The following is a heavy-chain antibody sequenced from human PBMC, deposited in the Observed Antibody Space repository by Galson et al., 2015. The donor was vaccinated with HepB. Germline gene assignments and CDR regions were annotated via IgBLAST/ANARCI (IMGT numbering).Heavy chain of an antibody. CDR2: INTNTGNP. CDR3: AKPREGDIYNWLDP. Sequence: SVKVSCKASGYTFTSCPINWVRQAPGQGLEWLGWINTNTGNPTYAQGFTGRFVFSLDTFVSTAYLQISSLRTEDTAVYYCAKPREGDIYNWLDPWGQGTLVTVSS. V-gene: IGHV7-4-1*02. J-gene: IGHJ5*02. CDR1: GYTFTSCP. D-gene: IGHD3-9*01.